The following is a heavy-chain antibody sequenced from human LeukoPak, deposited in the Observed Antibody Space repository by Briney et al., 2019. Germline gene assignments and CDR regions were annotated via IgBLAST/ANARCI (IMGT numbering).Heavy chain of an antibody. CDR3: ARHPSYASGWPLDY. CDR1: GYSFISYW. V-gene: IGHV5-51*01. D-gene: IGHD6-19*01. J-gene: IGHJ4*02. CDR2: IYLGDSDT. Sequence: GESLKISCKGSGYSFISYWIGWVRQMPGKGLEWMGIIYLGDSDTRYSPSFQGQVTISADKSISTAYLQWSSLKASDTAMYYCARHPSYASGWPLDYWGQGTLATVSS.